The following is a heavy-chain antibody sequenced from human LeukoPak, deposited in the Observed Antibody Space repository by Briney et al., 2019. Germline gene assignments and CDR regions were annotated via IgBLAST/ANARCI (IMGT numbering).Heavy chain of an antibody. Sequence: GGSLRLSCVASGFTFSSYGMHWVRQAPGKGLEWVAFIRYDGSNKYYADSVKGRFTISRDNSKNTLYLQMNSLRAEDTAVYYCAKDDRLWVAVESWGYYMGVWGKGTTVTVSS. V-gene: IGHV3-30*02. D-gene: IGHD6-19*01. CDR1: GFTFSSYG. J-gene: IGHJ6*03. CDR2: IRYDGSNK. CDR3: AKDDRLWVAVESWGYYMGV.